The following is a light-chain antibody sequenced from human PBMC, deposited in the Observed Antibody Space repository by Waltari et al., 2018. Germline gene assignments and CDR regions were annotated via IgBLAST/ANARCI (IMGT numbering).Light chain of an antibody. CDR3: VVYMGSGHWV. CDR2: STN. J-gene: IGLJ3*02. CDR1: SGSVSTSYY. V-gene: IGLV8-61*01. Sequence: QTVVTQEPSFSVSPGGTVTLTCGLSSGSVSTSYYPSWYQQTQGQAPRTLIYSTNTRSSGVPDRFSGSILGNKAALTITGAQADDECDYYCVVYMGSGHWVFGGGTKLTVL.